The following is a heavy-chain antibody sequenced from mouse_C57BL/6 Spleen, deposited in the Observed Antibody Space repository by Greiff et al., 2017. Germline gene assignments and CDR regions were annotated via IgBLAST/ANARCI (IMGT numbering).Heavy chain of an antibody. Sequence: QVQLQQSGPELVKPGASVKISCKASGYAFSSSWLNWVKQRPGQGLEWIGRIYPGAGDTNYNGKFKGKATLTADKSSSTAYMQLSILTSEDSAVYFCAREGDYDRGYAMDYWGQGTSVTVSS. D-gene: IGHD2-4*01. CDR3: AREGDYDRGYAMDY. CDR1: GYAFSSSW. J-gene: IGHJ4*01. CDR2: IYPGAGDT. V-gene: IGHV1-82*01.